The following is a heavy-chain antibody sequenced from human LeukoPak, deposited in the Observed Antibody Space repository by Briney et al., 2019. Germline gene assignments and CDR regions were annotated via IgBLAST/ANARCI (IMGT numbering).Heavy chain of an antibody. Sequence: ASVKVSCKASGGTFSSYAISWVRQAPGQGLEWMGGIIPIFGTANYAQKFQGRVTITADESTSTAYMELSSLRSEDTAVYYCARDSVLMVRGVIITGQPANNDAFDIWGQGTMVTVSS. J-gene: IGHJ3*02. V-gene: IGHV1-69*13. CDR1: GGTFSSYA. CDR2: IIPIFGTA. D-gene: IGHD3-10*01. CDR3: ARDSVLMVRGVIITGQPANNDAFDI.